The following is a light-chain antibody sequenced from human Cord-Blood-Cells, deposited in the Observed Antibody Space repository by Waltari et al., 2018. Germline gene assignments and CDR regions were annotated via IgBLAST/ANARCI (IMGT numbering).Light chain of an antibody. Sequence: EIVMTQSPATLSVSPGERPTLPCRASQSVSRNVASYQQQPGQAPRLLIYGASTRATGIPARFSGSGSGTEFTLTISSLQSEDFAVYYCQQYNNWPLTFGGGTKVEIK. CDR2: GAS. V-gene: IGKV3-15*01. CDR1: QSVSRN. J-gene: IGKJ4*01. CDR3: QQYNNWPLT.